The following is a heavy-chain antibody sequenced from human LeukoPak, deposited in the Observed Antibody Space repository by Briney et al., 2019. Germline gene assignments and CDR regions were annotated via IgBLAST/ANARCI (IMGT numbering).Heavy chain of an antibody. CDR2: ISGTGANT. V-gene: IGHV3-23*01. D-gene: IGHD3-10*01. Sequence: GGSLRLSCAASGLTFSSYAMSWVRQAPGKGLEWVSTISGTGANTYYADSVKGRFTISRDNSKNTLYLQMNSLRAEDTAVYYCARERITMVRGVIPPYYYYYGMDVWGQGTTVTVSS. J-gene: IGHJ6*02. CDR3: ARERITMVRGVIPPYYYYYGMDV. CDR1: GLTFSSYA.